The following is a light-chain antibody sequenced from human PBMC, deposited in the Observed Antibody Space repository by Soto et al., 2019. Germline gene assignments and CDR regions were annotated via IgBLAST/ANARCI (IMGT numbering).Light chain of an antibody. CDR1: SSDVGSYNL. CDR2: EAS. V-gene: IGLV2-23*01. Sequence: QSVLTQPASVSGYPGQSITISCTGTSSDVGSYNLVSWYQHHPGKAPKLLIFEASKRPSGISNRFSGSKSDNTASLAISGLQAEDEADYYCSSYAGFRPYVFGTGTKVTVL. CDR3: SSYAGFRPYV. J-gene: IGLJ1*01.